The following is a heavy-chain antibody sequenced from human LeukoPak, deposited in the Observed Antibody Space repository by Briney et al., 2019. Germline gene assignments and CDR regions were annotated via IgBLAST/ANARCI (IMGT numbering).Heavy chain of an antibody. CDR1: GYTFTSYY. D-gene: IGHD2-2*01. V-gene: IGHV1-46*01. Sequence: ASVKVSCKASGYTFTSYYMHWVRQAPGQGLEWMGIINPSGGSTSYAQKFQGRVTMTRDTSTSTVYMELSSLRSEDTAVYYCAREGRVLAAMRGVDYWGQGTLVTASS. CDR3: AREGRVLAAMRGVDY. CDR2: INPSGGST. J-gene: IGHJ4*02.